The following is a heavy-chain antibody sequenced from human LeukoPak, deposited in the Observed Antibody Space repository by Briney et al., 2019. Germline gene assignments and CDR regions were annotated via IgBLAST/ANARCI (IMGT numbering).Heavy chain of an antibody. D-gene: IGHD2-21*01. CDR1: GFTFSSYW. CDR2: IKQDGSEK. CDR3: ARKVVVAYYGMDV. Sequence: LPGGSLRLSCVASGFTFSSYWMSWVRQAPGKGLEWVANIKQDGSEKYYVDSVKGRFTISRDNAKNSLYLQMNSLRAEDTAVYYCARKVVVAYYGMDVWGQGTTVTVSS. V-gene: IGHV3-7*01. J-gene: IGHJ6*02.